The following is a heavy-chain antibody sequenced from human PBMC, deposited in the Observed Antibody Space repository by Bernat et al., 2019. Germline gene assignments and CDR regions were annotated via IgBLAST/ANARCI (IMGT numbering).Heavy chain of an antibody. D-gene: IGHD1-7*01. V-gene: IGHV3-7*03. CDR3: ARKRGATTGTNFDY. CDR2: TNQAGSEK. CDR1: GFTFSSYW. J-gene: IGHJ4*02. Sequence: EVQLVESGGHLVQPGGSLRLSCAASGFTFSSYWMSWVRQAPGKGLEWVANTNQAGSEKYYVDSVKGRFTIPRDNAKNSLYLQMNSLRAEDTAVYYCARKRGATTGTNFDYWGQGTLVTVSS.